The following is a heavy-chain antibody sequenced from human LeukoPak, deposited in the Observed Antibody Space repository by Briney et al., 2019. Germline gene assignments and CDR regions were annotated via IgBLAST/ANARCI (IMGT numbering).Heavy chain of an antibody. Sequence: GSLRLSCAASGFTFNTYWMSWIRQPPGKGLEWIGEINHSGSTNYNPSLKSRVTISVDTSKNQFSLKLSSVTAADTAVYYCARMVLRLGMDVWDQGTTVTVSS. J-gene: IGHJ6*02. V-gene: IGHV4-34*01. CDR3: ARMVLRLGMDV. CDR1: GFTFNTYW. D-gene: IGHD4/OR15-4a*01. CDR2: INHSGST.